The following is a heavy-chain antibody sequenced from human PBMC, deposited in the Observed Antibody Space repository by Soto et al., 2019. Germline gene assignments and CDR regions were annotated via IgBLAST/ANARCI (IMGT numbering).Heavy chain of an antibody. Sequence: PSETLSLTCSVSGDSVSSGNYCWSWMRQPPGKGLEWIAFVSNSGDTNYNPSLKSRVTISVDTSKNQFSLKLTSVTAADTAVYHCARTDSRGSWAAWFWGQGILVTVSS. V-gene: IGHV4-61*01. CDR3: ARTDSRGSWAAWF. CDR1: GDSVSSGNYC. J-gene: IGHJ4*02. D-gene: IGHD3-22*01. CDR2: VSNSGDT.